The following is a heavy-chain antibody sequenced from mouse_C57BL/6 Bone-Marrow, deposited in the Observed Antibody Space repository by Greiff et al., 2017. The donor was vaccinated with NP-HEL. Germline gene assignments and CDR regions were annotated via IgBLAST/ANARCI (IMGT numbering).Heavy chain of an antibody. J-gene: IGHJ4*01. V-gene: IGHV1-39*01. CDR1: GSSFTDYH. Sequence: VQLQQSGPELVKPGASVKISCKASGSSFTDYHMNWVKQINGKSLEWIGVINPNYGTTSYNQKFKGKATLTVDQSSSTAYMQLNSLTSEDSAVYYCARIRLLRSPYAMDYWGQGTSVTVSS. CDR3: ARIRLLRSPYAMDY. CDR2: INPNYGTT. D-gene: IGHD1-1*01.